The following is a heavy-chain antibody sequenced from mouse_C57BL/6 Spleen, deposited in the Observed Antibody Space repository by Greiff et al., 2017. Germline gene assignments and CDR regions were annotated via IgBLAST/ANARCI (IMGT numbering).Heavy chain of an antibody. V-gene: IGHV2-2*01. Sequence: VKVVESGPGLVQPSQSLSITCTVSGFSLTSYGVHWVRQSPGKGLEWLGVIWSGGSTDYNAAFISRLSISKDNSKGQVFFKMNSLQADDTAIYYCARADSSGYRFAYWGQGTLVTVSA. CDR2: IWSGGST. J-gene: IGHJ3*01. CDR1: GFSLTSYG. D-gene: IGHD3-2*02. CDR3: ARADSSGYRFAY.